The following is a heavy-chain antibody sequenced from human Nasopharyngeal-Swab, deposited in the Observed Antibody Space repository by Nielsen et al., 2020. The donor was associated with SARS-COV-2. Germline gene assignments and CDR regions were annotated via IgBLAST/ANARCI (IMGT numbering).Heavy chain of an antibody. CDR1: GFVFSGSA. J-gene: IGHJ4*02. D-gene: IGHD4/OR15-4a*01. V-gene: IGHV3-73*01. Sequence: GGSLRLSCAASGFVFSGSAIHWVRQASGKGLEWVGRIGDKAHNYATTYAASVKGRFTTSRDDSKNTAFLQMDSLNTEDTALYYCTTDYYFDYWGQGTLVTVSS. CDR2: IGDKAHNYAT. CDR3: TTDYYFDY.